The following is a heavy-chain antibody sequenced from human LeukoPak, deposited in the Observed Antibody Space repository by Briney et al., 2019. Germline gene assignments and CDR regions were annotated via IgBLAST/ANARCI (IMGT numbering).Heavy chain of an antibody. CDR3: AREEDCSGGSCYSYYYYGMDV. CDR1: GFTFSSYS. Sequence: GGSLRLSCAASGFTFSSYSMNWVRQAPGKGLEWVSSISSSSSYIYYADSVKGRFTISRDNAKNSLYLQMNSLRAEDTAVYYCAREEDCSGGSCYSYYYYGMDVWGQGTTVTVSS. J-gene: IGHJ6*02. D-gene: IGHD2-15*01. CDR2: ISSSSSYI. V-gene: IGHV3-21*01.